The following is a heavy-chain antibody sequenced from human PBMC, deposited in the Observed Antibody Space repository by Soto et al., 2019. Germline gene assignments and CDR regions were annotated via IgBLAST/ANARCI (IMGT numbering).Heavy chain of an antibody. CDR2: ISGSGGST. D-gene: IGHD6-13*01. J-gene: IGHJ3*02. CDR1: GFTFSSYA. Sequence: PGGSLRLSCAASGFTFSSYAMSWVRQAPGKGLEWVSAISGSGGSTYYADSVKGRFTISRDNSKNTLYLQMNSLRAEDTAVYYCAKDLGGPGAAAGIPVYAFDIWGQGTMVTVSS. CDR3: AKDLGGPGAAAGIPVYAFDI. V-gene: IGHV3-23*01.